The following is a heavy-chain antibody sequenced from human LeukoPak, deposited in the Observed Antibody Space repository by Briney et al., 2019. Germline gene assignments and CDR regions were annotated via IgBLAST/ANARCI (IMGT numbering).Heavy chain of an antibody. CDR3: ANLDYDYVWGSSTHTNP. CDR2: IRYDGSNK. Sequence: GGSLRLSCAASEFTFSSYGMHWVRQAPGKGVEWVASIRYDGSNKYYADSVKGRFTISRDNSKKTLYLQMNSLRAEDTAVYYCANLDYDYVWGSSTHTNPWGQGTLVTVSS. D-gene: IGHD3-16*01. V-gene: IGHV3-30*02. CDR1: EFTFSSYG. J-gene: IGHJ5*02.